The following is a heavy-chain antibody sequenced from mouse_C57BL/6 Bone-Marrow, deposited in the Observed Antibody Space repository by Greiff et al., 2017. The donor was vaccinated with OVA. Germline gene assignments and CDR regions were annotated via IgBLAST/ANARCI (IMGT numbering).Heavy chain of an antibody. D-gene: IGHD1-1*01. V-gene: IGHV1-55*01. CDR3: ARPYYYGSSYGDYAMDY. J-gene: IGHJ4*01. CDR1: GYTFTSYW. CDR2: IYPGSGST. Sequence: QVHVKQSGAELVKPGASVKMSCKASGYTFTSYWITWVKQRPGQGLEWIGDIYPGSGSTNYNEKFKSKATLTVDTSSSTAYMQLSSLTSEDSAVYYCARPYYYGSSYGDYAMDYWGQGTSVTVSS.